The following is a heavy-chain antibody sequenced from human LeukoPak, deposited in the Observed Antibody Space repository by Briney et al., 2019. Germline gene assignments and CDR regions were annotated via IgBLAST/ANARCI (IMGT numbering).Heavy chain of an antibody. Sequence: GASVKVSCKASGYTFTSYDINWVRQATGQGLEWMGWMNPNSGNTGYAQKFQGRVTVTRNTSISTAYMELSSLRSEDTAVYYCARSGDYDSSGYAGSFDIWGQGTMVTVSS. CDR1: GYTFTSYD. CDR2: MNPNSGNT. V-gene: IGHV1-8*01. CDR3: ARSGDYDSSGYAGSFDI. D-gene: IGHD3-22*01. J-gene: IGHJ3*02.